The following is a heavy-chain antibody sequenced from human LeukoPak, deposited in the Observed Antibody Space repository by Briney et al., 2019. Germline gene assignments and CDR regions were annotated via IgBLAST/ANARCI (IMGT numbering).Heavy chain of an antibody. CDR1: GFSFSSYD. J-gene: IGHJ4*02. Sequence: GGSLRLSCAASGFSFSSYDMSWVRQAPGKGLEWVSGVSNDGGRTYYADSVKGRLTISRDTSKNSLYLQMNSLRAEDTAVYYCAKGRIVGATSFDYWGQGTLVTVSS. CDR3: AKGRIVGATSFDY. CDR2: VSNDGGRT. V-gene: IGHV3-23*01. D-gene: IGHD1-26*01.